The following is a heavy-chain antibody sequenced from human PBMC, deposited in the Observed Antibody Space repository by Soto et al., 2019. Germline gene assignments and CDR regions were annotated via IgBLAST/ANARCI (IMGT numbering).Heavy chain of an antibody. CDR3: AKRRGAGGHFDY. V-gene: IGHV3-23*01. Sequence: PGGSLRLSCAASGFTFSSYAMGWVRQGPGKGLEWVAVVSIGGSTHHADSVRGRFTISRDNSKNTLSLQMNSLTAEDTAVYFCAKRRGAGGHFDYWGQGALVTVLL. J-gene: IGHJ4*02. CDR2: VSIGGST. D-gene: IGHD2-15*01. CDR1: GFTFSSYA.